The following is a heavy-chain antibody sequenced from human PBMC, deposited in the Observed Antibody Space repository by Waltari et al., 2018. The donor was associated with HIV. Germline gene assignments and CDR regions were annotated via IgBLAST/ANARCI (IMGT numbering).Heavy chain of an antibody. CDR2: IYRSGTT. J-gene: IGHJ3*02. D-gene: IGHD3-22*01. V-gene: IGHV4-38-2*02. CDR1: ASSISSVYS. Sequence: QVQLQESGPGVVKPSETLYLTCTVSASSISSVYSWVWIRQSPGKGLEWIGSIYRSGTTYYNPSLKSRVTISVNMSKNQFSLKLTSMTAADTALYYCARDQDYYDSSGYTCYAFDMWGPGTMVTVSS. CDR3: ARDQDYYDSSGYTCYAFDM.